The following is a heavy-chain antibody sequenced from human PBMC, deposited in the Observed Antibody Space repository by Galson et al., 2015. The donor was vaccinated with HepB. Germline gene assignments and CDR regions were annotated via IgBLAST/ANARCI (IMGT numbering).Heavy chain of an antibody. Sequence: SLRLSCAASGFTFSSYDMHWVRQATGKGLEWVSAIGTAGDPYYPGSAKGRFTISRENAKNSLYLQMNSLRAGDTAVYYCARGRYSSSWYGDHYAFDIWGQGTMVTVSS. CDR3: ARGRYSSSWYGDHYAFDI. J-gene: IGHJ3*02. V-gene: IGHV3-13*05. D-gene: IGHD6-13*01. CDR2: IGTAGDP. CDR1: GFTFSSYD.